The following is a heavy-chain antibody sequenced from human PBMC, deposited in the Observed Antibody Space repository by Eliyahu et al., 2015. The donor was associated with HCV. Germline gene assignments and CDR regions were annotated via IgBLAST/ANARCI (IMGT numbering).Heavy chain of an antibody. CDR3: AKRGQLLYNAHAFDI. D-gene: IGHD2-2*02. CDR1: GFTFXSYA. V-gene: IGHV3-23*01. CDR2: ISGSGGST. J-gene: IGHJ3*02. Sequence: EVQLLESGGGLVQPGGSXRXSCAASGFTFXSYAMXWVRQAPGKGLEWVSAISGSGGSTYYADSVKGRFTISRDNSKNTLYLQMNSLRAEDTAVYYCAKRGQLLYNAHAFDIWGQGTMVTVSS.